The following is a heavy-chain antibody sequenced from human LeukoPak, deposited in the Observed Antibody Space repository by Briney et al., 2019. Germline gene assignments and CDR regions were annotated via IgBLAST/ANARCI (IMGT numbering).Heavy chain of an antibody. V-gene: IGHV3-23*01. CDR1: GFTFSSYA. CDR3: AKGAEPSLIAAAPAYS. J-gene: IGHJ4*02. Sequence: PGGSLRLSCAASGFTFSSYAMSWVRQAPGKGLEWVSGISGSAGSRDYADSVKGRFTISRENSKNTLYRQMNSLRAEDTAVYYCAKGAEPSLIAAAPAYSWGQGTLVTVSP. CDR2: ISGSAGSR. D-gene: IGHD6-25*01.